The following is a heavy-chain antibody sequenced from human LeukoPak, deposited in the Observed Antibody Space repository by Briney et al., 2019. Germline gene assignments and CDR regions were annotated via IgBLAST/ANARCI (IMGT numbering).Heavy chain of an antibody. CDR3: ARGHYTSAWYWYFDL. V-gene: IGHV4-59*12. D-gene: IGHD6-19*01. J-gene: IGHJ2*01. CDR2: MYYSGST. CDR1: GSSIRSYY. Sequence: PSETLSLTCTVSGSSIRSYYWSWIRQPPGKGLEWIGYMYYSGSTKYNPSLKSRVTISLDTSKNHFSLELSSVTDAVTAVYYCARGHYTSAWYWYFDLWGRRTLVAVSS.